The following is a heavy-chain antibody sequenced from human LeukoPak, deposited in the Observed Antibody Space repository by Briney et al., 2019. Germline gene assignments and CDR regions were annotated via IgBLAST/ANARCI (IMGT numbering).Heavy chain of an antibody. V-gene: IGHV4-59*01. J-gene: IGHJ5*02. Sequence: SETLSLTCTVSGGSISSYYWSWIRQPPGKGLEWIGDIYHSGSTNYNPSLKSRVTISVDTFKNQFSLKLSSVTAADTAVYYCARGLGMRAWFDPWGQGTLVTVSS. D-gene: IGHD7-27*01. CDR3: ARGLGMRAWFDP. CDR1: GGSISSYY. CDR2: IYHSGST.